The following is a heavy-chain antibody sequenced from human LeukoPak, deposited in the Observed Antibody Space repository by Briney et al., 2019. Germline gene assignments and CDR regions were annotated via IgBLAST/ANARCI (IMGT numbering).Heavy chain of an antibody. Sequence: SQTLSLTCTVSSGSISSGGHSWSWIRQPPGKGLEWIGYIYHSGSGSTYYNPSLKSRVTISIDKSKNQFSLKLNSATAADTAVYYCARINDFWSGPTLDVWGQGTTVTVSS. J-gene: IGHJ6*02. D-gene: IGHD3-3*01. CDR3: ARINDFWSGPTLDV. CDR2: IYHSGSGST. CDR1: SGSISSGGHS. V-gene: IGHV4-30-2*01.